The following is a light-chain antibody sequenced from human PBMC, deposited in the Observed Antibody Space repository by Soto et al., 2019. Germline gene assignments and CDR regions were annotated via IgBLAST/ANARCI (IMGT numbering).Light chain of an antibody. J-gene: IGKJ5*01. CDR2: TAS. V-gene: IGKV1-33*01. Sequence: DIQMTQSPSTLSASVGERVTITCRASQRIGNYLSWYQQKPGKAPRLLIYTASSLQSGVPSRFSGSGSGTDFSFIITSLQREDLATYYCQQYYGLPPLTFGQGTRLEIK. CDR3: QQYYGLPPLT. CDR1: QRIGNY.